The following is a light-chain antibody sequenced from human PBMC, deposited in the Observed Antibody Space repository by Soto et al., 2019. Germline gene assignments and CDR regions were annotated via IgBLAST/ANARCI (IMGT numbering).Light chain of an antibody. CDR2: LNSDGSH. Sequence: QLVLTQPPSASASLGASVKLTCTLSSLHNSYAIAWHQQQPEKGPRYLMKLNSDGSHSKGDGIPDRFSGSSSGAERYLTISSLQSEDEADYYCQTWSTGIRVFGGGTKLTVL. J-gene: IGLJ3*02. CDR3: QTWSTGIRV. CDR1: SLHNSYA. V-gene: IGLV4-69*01.